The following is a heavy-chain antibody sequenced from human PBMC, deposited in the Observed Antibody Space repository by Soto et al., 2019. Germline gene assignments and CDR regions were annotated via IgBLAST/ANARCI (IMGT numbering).Heavy chain of an antibody. J-gene: IGHJ4*02. CDR2: ISSSSSTI. D-gene: IGHD3-10*01. V-gene: IGHV3-48*01. Sequence: PGGSLRLSCAASGLTFSSYSMNWVRQAPGKGLEWVSYISSSSSTIYYADSVKGRFTISRDNAKNSLYLQMNSLRAEDTAVYYCARANYYGSPRDLDYWGQGTLVPVSP. CDR3: ARANYYGSPRDLDY. CDR1: GLTFSSYS.